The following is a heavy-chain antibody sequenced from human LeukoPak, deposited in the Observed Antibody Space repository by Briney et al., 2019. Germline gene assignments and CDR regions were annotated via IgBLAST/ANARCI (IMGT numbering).Heavy chain of an antibody. V-gene: IGHV3-9*01. CDR3: ARDDHNVLTDNFDY. CDR1: GFTFGGYA. D-gene: IGHD3-9*01. J-gene: IGHJ4*02. CDR2: INWDDGGI. Sequence: GGSLRLSCAASGFTFGGYAKHWVRQAPGKGLEWLSGINWDDGGIVYAQSARGRFTISRDNAKNSLYLQMNSLRPEDTALYYCARDDHNVLTDNFDYWGPGTLVTVSS.